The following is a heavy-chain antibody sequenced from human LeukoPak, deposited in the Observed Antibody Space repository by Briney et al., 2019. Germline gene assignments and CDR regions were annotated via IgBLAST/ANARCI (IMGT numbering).Heavy chain of an antibody. V-gene: IGHV3-23*01. Sequence: PGGSLRLSCAASGFTFSSYAMSWVRQAPGKGLEWVSAISGSGGSTYYADSVKGRFTISRDNSKNTLYLQMNSLRAEDTAVYYWGGGREIVATGGGDFDYWGQGTLVTVSS. CDR1: GFTFSSYA. J-gene: IGHJ4*02. D-gene: IGHD5-12*01. CDR3: GGGREIVATGGGDFDY. CDR2: ISGSGGST.